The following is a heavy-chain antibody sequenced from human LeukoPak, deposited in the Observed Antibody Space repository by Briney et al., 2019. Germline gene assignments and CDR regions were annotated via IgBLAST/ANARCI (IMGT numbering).Heavy chain of an antibody. Sequence: SETLSLTCTVSGGSISSYYWSWIRQPPGKGLEWIGYIYYSGSTNYNPSLKSRVTISVDTSKNQFSLKLSSVTAADTAVYYCARHRERYFDFNWFGPWGQGTLVTVSS. D-gene: IGHD3-9*01. J-gene: IGHJ5*02. V-gene: IGHV4-59*08. CDR1: GGSISSYY. CDR3: ARHRERYFDFNWFGP. CDR2: IYYSGST.